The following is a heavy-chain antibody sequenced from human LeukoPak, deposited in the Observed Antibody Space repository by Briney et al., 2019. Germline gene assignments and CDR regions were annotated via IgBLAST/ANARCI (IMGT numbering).Heavy chain of an antibody. V-gene: IGHV3-7*01. CDR3: AREGLDTAMVDAFDI. CDR1: GFTFSSYW. CDR2: IKQDGSEK. D-gene: IGHD5-18*01. Sequence: GGSLRLSCAASGFTFSSYWMSWVRQAPGKGLEWVANIKQDGSEKFYVDSVKGRFTISRDNAKNSLYLQMNSLRAEDTAVYYCAREGLDTAMVDAFDIWGQGTMVTVSS. J-gene: IGHJ3*02.